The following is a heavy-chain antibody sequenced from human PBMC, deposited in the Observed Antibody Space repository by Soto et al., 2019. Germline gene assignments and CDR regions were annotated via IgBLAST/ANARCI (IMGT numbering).Heavy chain of an antibody. CDR2: IIPRFGTT. J-gene: IGHJ4*02. Sequence: QVQVVQSGAEVKKPGSSMRVSCKASGDSFTKYTVNWVRQAPRQGLEWMGGIIPRFGTTNYAPTLQDRVTITADASMNTVYMELSSLRSDDTALYYCARGRGLYNSGRSQLDSWGQGTLVTVSS. CDR3: ARGRGLYNSGRSQLDS. D-gene: IGHD1-1*01. V-gene: IGHV1-69*01. CDR1: GDSFTKYT.